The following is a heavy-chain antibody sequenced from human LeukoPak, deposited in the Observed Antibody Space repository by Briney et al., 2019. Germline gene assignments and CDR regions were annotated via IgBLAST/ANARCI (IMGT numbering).Heavy chain of an antibody. CDR2: FDPEDGEA. CDR3: ATQTVAYFDL. CDR1: GYTFTTHD. V-gene: IGHV1-24*01. J-gene: IGHJ2*01. Sequence: ASVKVSCKASGYTFTTHDINWVRQAPGKGLEWMGGFDPEDGEAIYAQKFQGRVTMTEDTSTDTAYMELSSLRSEDTAVYYCATQTVAYFDLWGRGTLVTVSS. D-gene: IGHD4-23*01.